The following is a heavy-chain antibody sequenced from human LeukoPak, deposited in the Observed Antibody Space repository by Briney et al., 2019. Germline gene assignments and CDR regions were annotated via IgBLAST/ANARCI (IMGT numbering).Heavy chain of an antibody. Sequence: GASLKVSCKASGGTFSSYAISWVRQAPGQGLEWMGRIIPSRGIANYAQKFQGRVTITGDNSTNTAYMELSSLRAEDTAVYYCARDGHYDILAIDPWGQGTLVTVSS. V-gene: IGHV1-69*04. CDR1: GGTFSSYA. J-gene: IGHJ5*02. CDR3: ARDGHYDILAIDP. D-gene: IGHD3-9*01. CDR2: IIPSRGIA.